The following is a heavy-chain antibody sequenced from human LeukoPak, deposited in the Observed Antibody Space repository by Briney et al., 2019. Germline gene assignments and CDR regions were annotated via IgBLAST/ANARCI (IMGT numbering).Heavy chain of an antibody. CDR2: INHSGST. Sequence: PSETLSLTCAVYGGSFSGYYWSWIRQPPGKGLEWIGEINHSGSTNYNPFLKSRVTISVDTSKNQFSLKLSSVTAADTAVYYCAREWGAVAGIDYWGQGTLVTVSS. J-gene: IGHJ4*02. CDR1: GGSFSGYY. D-gene: IGHD6-19*01. CDR3: AREWGAVAGIDY. V-gene: IGHV4-34*01.